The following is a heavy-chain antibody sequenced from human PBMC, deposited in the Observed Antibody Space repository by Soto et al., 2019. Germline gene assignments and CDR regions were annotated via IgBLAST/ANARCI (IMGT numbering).Heavy chain of an antibody. Sequence: DVQLVQSGAEVKKPGESLRISCEGSGYPFPTYWITWVRQMPGKGLEWMGRIDPHDSYTTYGPSFQGHVSISIDKSIRTAYLQWSSLKASDTAIYYCARHGFYGFDIWGRGTMVTVSS. CDR1: GYPFPTYW. CDR2: IDPHDSYT. V-gene: IGHV5-10-1*03. J-gene: IGHJ3*02. CDR3: ARHGFYGFDI. D-gene: IGHD2-2*03.